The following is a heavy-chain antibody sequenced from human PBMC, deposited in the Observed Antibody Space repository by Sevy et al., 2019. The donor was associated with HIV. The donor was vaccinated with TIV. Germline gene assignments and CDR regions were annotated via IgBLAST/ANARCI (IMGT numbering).Heavy chain of an antibody. Sequence: GGSLRLSCAASGFTFSSYAMHWVRQAPGKGLEWVAVISYDGSNKYYADSVKGRFTISRDNSKNMLYLQMNSLRAEDTAVYYCAREGQYYYGSGSYYRVWEFDYWGQGTLVTVSS. CDR3: AREGQYYYGSGSYYRVWEFDY. D-gene: IGHD3-10*01. J-gene: IGHJ4*02. CDR1: GFTFSSYA. V-gene: IGHV3-30-3*01. CDR2: ISYDGSNK.